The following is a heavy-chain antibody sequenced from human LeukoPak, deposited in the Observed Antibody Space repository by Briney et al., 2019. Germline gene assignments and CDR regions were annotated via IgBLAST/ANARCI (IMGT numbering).Heavy chain of an antibody. CDR1: GYSISSGYY. CDR3: ARETEYCSGGSCQPDY. CDR2: IYHSGST. J-gene: IGHJ4*02. Sequence: SATLSLTCNVSGYSISSGYYWGWIRQPPGKGLEWIGSIYHSGSTYYNPSLKSRVTISVDTSKNQFSLKLSSVTAADTAVYYCARETEYCSGGSCQPDYWGQGTLVTVSS. D-gene: IGHD2-15*01. V-gene: IGHV4-38-2*02.